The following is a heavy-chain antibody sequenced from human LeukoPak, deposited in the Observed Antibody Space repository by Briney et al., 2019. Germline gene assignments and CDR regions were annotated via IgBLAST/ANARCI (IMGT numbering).Heavy chain of an antibody. CDR1: GGSISSYY. D-gene: IGHD2-2*01. V-gene: IGHV4-59*01. CDR2: IYYSGST. J-gene: IGHJ5*02. Sequence: SETLSLTCTVSGGSISSYYWSWIRQPPGKGLEWIGYIYYSGSTNYNPSLKSRVTVSVDTSKNQFSLKLSSVTATDTAVYYCARGYCSSTSCYGVNWFDPWGQGTLVTVSS. CDR3: ARGYCSSTSCYGVNWFDP.